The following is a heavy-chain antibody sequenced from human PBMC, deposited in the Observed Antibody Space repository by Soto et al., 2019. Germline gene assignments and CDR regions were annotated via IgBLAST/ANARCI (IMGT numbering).Heavy chain of an antibody. CDR2: TNPGNGDT. J-gene: IGHJ4*02. CDR3: ARSSYISGDDDSYYFDY. V-gene: IGHV1-3*01. D-gene: IGHD2-21*02. Sequence: GASVKVSCKASGYTFTRYAMHWVRQAPGQRPEWMGWTNPGNGDTKYSEKLQGRVTFTRDTSATTIYMELSSLRSEDTALYYCARSSYISGDDDSYYFDYWGQGTPVTVSS. CDR1: GYTFTRYA.